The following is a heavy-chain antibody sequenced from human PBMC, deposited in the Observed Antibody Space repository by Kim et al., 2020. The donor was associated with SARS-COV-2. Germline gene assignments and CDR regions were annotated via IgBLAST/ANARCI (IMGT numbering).Heavy chain of an antibody. Sequence: PSLKSRVTISVDTSKNQFSLKLSSVTAADTAVYYCARDRKLVPDYYGMDVWGQGATVTVSS. J-gene: IGHJ6*02. V-gene: IGHV4-31*02. D-gene: IGHD6-6*01. CDR3: ARDRKLVPDYYGMDV.